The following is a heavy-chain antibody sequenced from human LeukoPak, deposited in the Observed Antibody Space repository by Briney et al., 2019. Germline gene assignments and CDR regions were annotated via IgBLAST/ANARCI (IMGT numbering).Heavy chain of an antibody. CDR1: GFIFDDYA. CDR3: ARGLGGDQGYFDL. J-gene: IGHJ2*01. V-gene: IGHV3-9*01. CDR2: ISWNSGSL. Sequence: GRPLRLSCAASGFIFDDYAMHWVRQAPGKGLEWVSGISWNSGSLAYVDSVKGRFTISRDNAKSSLYLQMNSLRTEDTALYHCARGLGGDQGYFDLWGRGTLATVSS. D-gene: IGHD3-10*01.